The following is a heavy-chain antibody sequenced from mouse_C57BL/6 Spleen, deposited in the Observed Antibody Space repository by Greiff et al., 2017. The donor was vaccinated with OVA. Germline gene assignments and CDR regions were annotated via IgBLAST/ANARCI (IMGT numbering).Heavy chain of an antibody. V-gene: IGHV1-82*01. CDR1: GYAFSSSW. Sequence: QVQLQQSGPELVKPGASVKISCKASGYAFSSSWMNWVKQRPGKGLEGIGRIYPGDGDTNYNGKFKGKATLTADKSSSTAYMQLSSLTSEDSAVYFCASMVTTDYWGQGTTLTVSS. CDR2: IYPGDGDT. J-gene: IGHJ2*01. CDR3: ASMVTTDY. D-gene: IGHD2-2*01.